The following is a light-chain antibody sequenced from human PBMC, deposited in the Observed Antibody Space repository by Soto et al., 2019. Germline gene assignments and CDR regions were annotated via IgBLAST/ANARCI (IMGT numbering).Light chain of an antibody. Sequence: QSALTQPASVSGSPGQSITISCTGTSSDVGGYNYVSWYQQHPGKAPKLMIYDVSNRPSGVSNRFSGSKSGNTASLTISGLQDEDEADYYCSSNTSSSTWVFGGGTKLPVL. CDR2: DVS. CDR1: SSDVGGYNY. CDR3: SSNTSSSTWV. V-gene: IGLV2-14*01. J-gene: IGLJ3*02.